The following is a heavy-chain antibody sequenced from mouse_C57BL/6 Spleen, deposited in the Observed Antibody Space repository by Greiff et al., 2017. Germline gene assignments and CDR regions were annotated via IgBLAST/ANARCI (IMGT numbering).Heavy chain of an antibody. CDR3: ARRGTTVVAPSY. CDR2: INPSTGGT. V-gene: IGHV1-42*01. CDR1: GYSFTGYY. D-gene: IGHD1-1*01. J-gene: IGHJ2*01. Sequence: VQLKESGPELVKPGASVKISCKASGYSFTGYYMNWVKQSPEKSLEWIGEINPSTGGTTYNQKFKAKATLTVDKSSSTAYMQLKSLTSEDSAVYYCARRGTTVVAPSYWGQGTTLTVSS.